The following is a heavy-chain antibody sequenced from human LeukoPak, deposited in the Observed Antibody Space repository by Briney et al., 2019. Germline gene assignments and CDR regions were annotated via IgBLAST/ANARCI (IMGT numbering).Heavy chain of an antibody. CDR2: IWYDGSNK. CDR3: AKNAHYQGYSYGGIDY. CDR1: GFTFSSYG. D-gene: IGHD5-18*01. J-gene: IGHJ4*02. V-gene: IGHV3-33*06. Sequence: PGGSLRLSCVATGFTFSSYGMHWVRQAPGKGLEWVAVIWYDGSNKYYADSVKGRFTISRDNSKNTLYLQMSSLRAEDTAVYYCAKNAHYQGYSYGGIDYWGQGTLVTVSS.